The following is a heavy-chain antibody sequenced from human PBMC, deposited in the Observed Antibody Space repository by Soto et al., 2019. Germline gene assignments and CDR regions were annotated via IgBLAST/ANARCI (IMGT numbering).Heavy chain of an antibody. CDR2: INAGNGNT. CDR1: GYTFTSYA. CDR3: ARDRGAYCSGGSCYSGYFDY. J-gene: IGHJ4*02. Sequence: ASVKVSCKASGYTFTSYAMHWVRQAPGQRLEWMGWINAGNGNTKYSQKFQGRVTITRDTSASTAYMELSSLRSEDTAVYYCARDRGAYCSGGSCYSGYFDYWGQGTLVTVSS. D-gene: IGHD2-15*01. V-gene: IGHV1-3*01.